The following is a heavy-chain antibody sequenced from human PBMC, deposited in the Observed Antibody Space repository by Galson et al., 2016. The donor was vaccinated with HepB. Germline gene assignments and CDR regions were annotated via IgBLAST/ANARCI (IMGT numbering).Heavy chain of an antibody. D-gene: IGHD3-3*01. Sequence: SLRLSCAASGFTFSSYEMNWVRQAPGKGLEWISYISRGATTIYYADSVRGRFTVSRDNARNSLYLQMNSLRAEDTAIYYCTRDRAQDWIGSFTGVYFDSWGQGILVTDSS. CDR2: ISRGATTI. J-gene: IGHJ4*02. V-gene: IGHV3-48*03. CDR3: TRDRAQDWIGSFTGVYFDS. CDR1: GFTFSSYE.